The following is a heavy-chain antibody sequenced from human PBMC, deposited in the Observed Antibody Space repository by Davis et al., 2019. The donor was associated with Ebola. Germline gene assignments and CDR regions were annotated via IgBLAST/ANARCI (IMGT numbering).Heavy chain of an antibody. D-gene: IGHD4-17*01. Sequence: GESLKISCAASGFTFSSYGMHWVRQAPGKGLEWVAVIWYDGSNKYYADSVKGRFTISRDNSKNTLYLQMNSLRAEDTAVYYCARDNDYGWGYFDYWGQGTLVTVSS. CDR1: GFTFSSYG. CDR3: ARDNDYGWGYFDY. J-gene: IGHJ4*02. CDR2: IWYDGSNK. V-gene: IGHV3-33*01.